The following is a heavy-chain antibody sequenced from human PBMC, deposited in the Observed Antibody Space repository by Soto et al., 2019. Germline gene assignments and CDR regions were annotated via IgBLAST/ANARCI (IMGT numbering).Heavy chain of an antibody. D-gene: IGHD1-7*01. J-gene: IGHJ6*03. Sequence: QVQLVQSGAEVKKPGASVKVSCKASGYTFTGYYMHWVRQAPGQGLEWMGWINPNSGGTNYAQKFQGWVTMTRDTSIRTAYMELSRLRSDDTAVYYCARDRGQDELGNYYMDVWGKGTTVTVSS. CDR2: INPNSGGT. V-gene: IGHV1-2*04. CDR3: ARDRGQDELGNYYMDV. CDR1: GYTFTGYY.